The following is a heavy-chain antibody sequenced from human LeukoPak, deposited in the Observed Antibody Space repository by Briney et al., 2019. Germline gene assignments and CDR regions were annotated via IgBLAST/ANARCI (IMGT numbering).Heavy chain of an antibody. CDR2: ISGPGGST. D-gene: IGHD3-22*01. CDR3: AKDSPLSYYDGSGYNLFDY. Sequence: GGSLRLSCAASGFNFSNYAMSWVRQPPGKGLEWVSGISGPGGSTFYPDSVKGRFTISRDNSKNTLYMEVNSLRAEDTAVYYCAKDSPLSYYDGSGYNLFDYWGQGTVVTVSS. J-gene: IGHJ4*02. V-gene: IGHV3-23*01. CDR1: GFNFSNYA.